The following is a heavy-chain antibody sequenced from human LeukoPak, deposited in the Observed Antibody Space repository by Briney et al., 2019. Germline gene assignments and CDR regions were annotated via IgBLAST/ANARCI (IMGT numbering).Heavy chain of an antibody. CDR1: GYTFTSYA. CDR3: ARGYTKDMTSVTHFDY. Sequence: ASVKVSCKASGYTFTSYAMNWVRQAPGQGLEWMGWINTNTGNPTYAQGITGRFVFSLDTSVSTAYLQISSLKAEDTAVYYCARGYTKDMTSVTHFDYWGQGTLVTVSS. CDR2: INTNTGNP. J-gene: IGHJ4*02. D-gene: IGHD4-17*01. V-gene: IGHV7-4-1*02.